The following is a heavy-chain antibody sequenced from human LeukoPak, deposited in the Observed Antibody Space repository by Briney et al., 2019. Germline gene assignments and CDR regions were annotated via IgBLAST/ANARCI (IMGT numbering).Heavy chain of an antibody. Sequence: GGSLRLSCAASGFTFSSHAMSWVRQAPGKGLEWVSAISGSGGSTYYADSVKGRFTISRDNSKNTLYLQMNSLRAEDTAVHYCAKDRDCSGGSCYSDYWGQGTLVTVSS. CDR1: GFTFSSHA. D-gene: IGHD2-15*01. CDR3: AKDRDCSGGSCYSDY. V-gene: IGHV3-23*01. CDR2: ISGSGGST. J-gene: IGHJ4*02.